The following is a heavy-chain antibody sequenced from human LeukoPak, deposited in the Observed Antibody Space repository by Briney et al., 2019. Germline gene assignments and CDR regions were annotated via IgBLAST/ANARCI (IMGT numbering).Heavy chain of an antibody. CDR2: IDNDGSST. CDR3: ARDVPHSWFDS. V-gene: IGHV3-74*01. CDR1: GLTFSGYW. J-gene: IGHJ5*01. Sequence: PGGPLRLSCAASGLTFSGYWVHWVRQAPGKGLVWVSRIDNDGSSTVYADSVKGRFTISRDNAKNTVHLQMNSLRVEDTAVYYCARDVPHSWFDSWGQGILVTVSS.